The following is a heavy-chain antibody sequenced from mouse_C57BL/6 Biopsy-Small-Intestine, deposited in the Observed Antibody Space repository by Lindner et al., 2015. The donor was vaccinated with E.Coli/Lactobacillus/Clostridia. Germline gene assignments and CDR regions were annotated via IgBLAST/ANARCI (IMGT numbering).Heavy chain of an antibody. CDR2: ISAYNGNT. J-gene: IGHJ4*01. Sequence: SVKVSCKTSGYTFTSYGISWVRQAPGQGLEWMGWISAYNGNTNYPQKLQGRVTMTTDTSTSTAYMELRSLRSDDTAVYYCARDDKGNSWSWFDPWGQGTLVTVSS. D-gene: IGHD6-2*01. CDR1: GYTFTSYG. CDR3: ARDDKGNSWSWFDP. V-gene: IGHV1-81*01.